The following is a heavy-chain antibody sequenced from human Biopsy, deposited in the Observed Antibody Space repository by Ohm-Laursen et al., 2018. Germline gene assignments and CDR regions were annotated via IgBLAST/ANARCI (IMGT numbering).Heavy chain of an antibody. J-gene: IGHJ4*02. D-gene: IGHD3-3*01. CDR2: IIAVSGLV. CDR1: GGTFSNYA. Sequence: GSSVKVSCNASGGTFSNYAISWVRQAPGEGLEWMGGIIAVSGLVNYAPKFQGRVSITADKSTTTAYMELSNLKSEDTAVYYCATPFQYYDSWGGYPPFDHWGQETLVTVSS. CDR3: ATPFQYYDSWGGYPPFDH. V-gene: IGHV1-69*17.